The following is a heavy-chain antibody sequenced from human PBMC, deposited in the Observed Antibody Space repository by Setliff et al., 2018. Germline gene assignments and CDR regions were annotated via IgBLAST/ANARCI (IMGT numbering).Heavy chain of an antibody. Sequence: SETLSLTCAVYGGSFSTCYWIWIRQPPGKGLEWIGEINHSGSTNYNPSLKSRVTISVDTSKNQFSLKLSSVTAADTALYYCTVYSTGSSKDHYWGQGTQVTVSS. CDR2: INHSGST. V-gene: IGHV4-34*01. CDR1: GGSFSTCY. D-gene: IGHD2-8*02. J-gene: IGHJ4*02. CDR3: TVYSTGSSKDHY.